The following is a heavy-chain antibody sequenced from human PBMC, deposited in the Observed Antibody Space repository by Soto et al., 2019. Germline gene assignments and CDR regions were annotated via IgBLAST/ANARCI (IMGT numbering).Heavy chain of an antibody. V-gene: IGHV1-8*01. D-gene: IGHD3-22*01. CDR2: RIPKSGNT. CDR3: AGDPDSLYNDSHASSDP. CDR1: GCSFSNYE. J-gene: IGHJ5*02. Sequence: AAVKVSCKDCGCSFSNYEINWVRQAPGQGGEWRGGRIPKSGNTGFAPKFQGRVTMTGNTSISTSYLNLSRLRYADTAVYYCAGDPDSLYNDSHASSDPWGQGTLVTVSS.